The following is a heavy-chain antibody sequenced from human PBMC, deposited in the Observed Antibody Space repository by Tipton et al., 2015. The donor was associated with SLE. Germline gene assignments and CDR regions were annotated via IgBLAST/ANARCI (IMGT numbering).Heavy chain of an antibody. CDR3: GGSGTMWDVSDI. D-gene: IGHD3-16*01. V-gene: IGHV4-59*12. CDR1: GGSISSYY. Sequence: PGLVKPSETLSLTCTVSGGSISSYYWSWIRQPPGKGLEWIGYIYYSGSTNYNPSLKSRVTISVDTSKNQFSLKLSSVTAADTAVYYCGGSGTMWDVSDIWGQGTMVTVSS. CDR2: IYYSGST. J-gene: IGHJ3*02.